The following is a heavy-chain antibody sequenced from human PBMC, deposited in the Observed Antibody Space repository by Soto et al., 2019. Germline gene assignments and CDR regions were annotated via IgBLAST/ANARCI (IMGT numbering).Heavy chain of an antibody. CDR1: GGSLRGSY. V-gene: IGHV4-34*02. CDR2: VTHSGST. CDR3: ARGHIPVYGPVPDYFDS. Sequence: QVHLQQWGAGLLKPSETLSLTCGVYGGSLRGSYWSWIRQPPGKALEWLGKVTHSGSTTFNPPLKRRVSVSVDTSDNQFSLKLTSVTAADTAVYYCARGHIPVYGPVPDYFDSWGQGTLVTVSS. D-gene: IGHD2-21*01. J-gene: IGHJ4*02.